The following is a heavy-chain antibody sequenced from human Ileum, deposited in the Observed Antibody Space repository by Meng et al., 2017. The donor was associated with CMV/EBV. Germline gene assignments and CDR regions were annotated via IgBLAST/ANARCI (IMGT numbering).Heavy chain of an antibody. J-gene: IGHJ4*02. CDR3: ARGGLIFLQKGTVEYYFDL. CDR1: TYTFTRYA. Sequence: ASVKVSCKASTYTFTRYAISWVRQAPGQGLEWMGWINPNNGNTHFAQTFQGRVNMTTDTSTETAYLKLGSLKSDDTAVYYCARGGLIFLQKGTVEYYFDLWGQGTLVTVSS. D-gene: IGHD3/OR15-3a*01. CDR2: INPNNGNT. V-gene: IGHV1-18*01.